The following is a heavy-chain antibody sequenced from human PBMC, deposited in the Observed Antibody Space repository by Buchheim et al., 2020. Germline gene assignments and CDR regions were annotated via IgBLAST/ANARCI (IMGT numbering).Heavy chain of an antibody. Sequence: EVQLLESGGGLVQPGGSLRLSCAASGFTFSSYAMSWVRQAPGKGLEWVSAISGSGGSTYYVDSVKGRFTIPRDKSKKTLYLQMNSLRAEDTAVYYCAKGTDYGSGSGGYYGMDVWGQGTT. CDR3: AKGTDYGSGSGGYYGMDV. J-gene: IGHJ6*02. CDR2: ISGSGGST. CDR1: GFTFSSYA. V-gene: IGHV3-23*01. D-gene: IGHD3-10*01.